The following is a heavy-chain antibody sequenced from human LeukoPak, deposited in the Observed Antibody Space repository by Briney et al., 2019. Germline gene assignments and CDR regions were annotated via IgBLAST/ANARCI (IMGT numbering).Heavy chain of an antibody. CDR3: GKEGGA. CDR2: IGGRGGST. CDR1: GFRFSDFT. D-gene: IGHD3-16*01. J-gene: IGHJ5*02. V-gene: IGHV3-23*01. Sequence: PGGSLRPSCAASGFRFSDFTMTWVRQAPGKGPEWVSAIGGRGGSTYYADSVGGRFTISRDNSKDMVYLHMNSLKVEDTATYYCGKEGGAWGQGTKVTVSS.